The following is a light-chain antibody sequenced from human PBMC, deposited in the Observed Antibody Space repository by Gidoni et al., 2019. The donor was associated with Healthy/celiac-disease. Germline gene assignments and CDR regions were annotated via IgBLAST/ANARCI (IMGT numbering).Light chain of an antibody. J-gene: IGLJ2*01. CDR2: QDS. CDR1: KLGDKY. CDR3: QAWDSSTVV. Sequence: SYEVTQPPSVSVSPGQTASITCSGDKLGDKYACWYQPKPGQSPVLVIYQDSKRPSGIPARFSGSISGNTATLTISGTQAMDEGDYYCQAWDSSTVVFGGGTKLTVL. V-gene: IGLV3-1*01.